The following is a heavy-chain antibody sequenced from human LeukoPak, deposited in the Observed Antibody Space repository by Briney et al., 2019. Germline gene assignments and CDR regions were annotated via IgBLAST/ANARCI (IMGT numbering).Heavy chain of an antibody. Sequence: GGSLRLSCAASGFTFSSYAMSWVRQAPGKGLEWVSAISGSGGSTYYADSVKGRFTISRDNSKNTLYLQMNSLRAEDTAAYYCAKGEWYYYDSSRDRAFVIWGQGTMVTVSS. V-gene: IGHV3-23*01. CDR3: AKGEWYYYDSSRDRAFVI. CDR2: ISGSGGST. D-gene: IGHD3-22*01. J-gene: IGHJ3*02. CDR1: GFTFSSYA.